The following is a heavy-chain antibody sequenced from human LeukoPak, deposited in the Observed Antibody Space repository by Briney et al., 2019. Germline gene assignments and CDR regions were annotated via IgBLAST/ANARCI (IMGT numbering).Heavy chain of an antibody. CDR3: ARERYGSGLDY. V-gene: IGHV4-59*01. CDR2: IYYSGST. CDR1: GGSISSYY. D-gene: IGHD3-10*01. Sequence: SETLSLTCTVSGGSISSYYWSWIRQPPGKGLEWIGYIYYSGSTNYNPSLKSRVTISVDTSKNQFSLELSSVTAADTAVYYCARERYGSGLDYWGQGTLVTVSS. J-gene: IGHJ4*02.